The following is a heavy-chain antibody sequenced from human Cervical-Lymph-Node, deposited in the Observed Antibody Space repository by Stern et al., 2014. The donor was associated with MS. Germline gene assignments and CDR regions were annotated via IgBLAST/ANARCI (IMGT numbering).Heavy chain of an antibody. J-gene: IGHJ4*02. V-gene: IGHV4-39*01. CDR1: GGSISISGYY. Sequence: QLQLQESGPGLVKPSETLSLICTVSGGSISISGYYWGWIRQPPGKGLGWIGRIHYSGETAYNPSLKSRLTLYVDTSTNQSSLKLTSVTAADTAVYYCARRGSGYILDYWGPGTLVTVSS. CDR3: ARRGSGYILDY. CDR2: IHYSGET. D-gene: IGHD6-19*01.